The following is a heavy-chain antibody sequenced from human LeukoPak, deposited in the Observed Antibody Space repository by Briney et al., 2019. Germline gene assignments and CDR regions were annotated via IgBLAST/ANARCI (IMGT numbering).Heavy chain of an antibody. D-gene: IGHD2-21*01. Sequence: GASVKVSCKASGGTFSSYAISWVRQAPGQGLEWMGGIIPIFGTANYAQKFQGRVTITADKSTSTAYMELRSLRSDDTAVYYCARGKGVIDFDYWGQGTLVTVSS. J-gene: IGHJ4*02. CDR2: IIPIFGTA. CDR3: ARGKGVIDFDY. V-gene: IGHV1-69*06. CDR1: GGTFSSYA.